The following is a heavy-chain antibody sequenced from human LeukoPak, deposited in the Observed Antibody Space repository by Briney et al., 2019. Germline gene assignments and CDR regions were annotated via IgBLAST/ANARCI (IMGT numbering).Heavy chain of an antibody. J-gene: IGHJ4*02. CDR2: IYYSGNT. Sequence: SETLSLTCTVSGGSISSYYWSWIRQPPGKGLEWIGYIYYSGNTNYNPSLKSRVTISVDTSKNQFSLKLSSVTAADTAVYYCARDPGYWGQGTLITVSS. V-gene: IGHV4-59*01. CDR3: ARDPGY. CDR1: GGSISSYY.